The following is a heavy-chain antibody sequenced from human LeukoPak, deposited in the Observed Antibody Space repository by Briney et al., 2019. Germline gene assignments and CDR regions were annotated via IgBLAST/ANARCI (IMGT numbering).Heavy chain of an antibody. D-gene: IGHD3-3*01. CDR2: IIPIFGTA. V-gene: IGHV1-69*13. Sequence: GASVKVSCKASGGTFSSYAISWVRQAPGQGLEWMGGIIPIFGTANYAQRFQGRVTITADESTSTAYMELSSLRSEDTAVYYCARDLGDYDFWSGYSTSNPNWFDPWGQGTLVTVSS. J-gene: IGHJ5*02. CDR3: ARDLGDYDFWSGYSTSNPNWFDP. CDR1: GGTFSSYA.